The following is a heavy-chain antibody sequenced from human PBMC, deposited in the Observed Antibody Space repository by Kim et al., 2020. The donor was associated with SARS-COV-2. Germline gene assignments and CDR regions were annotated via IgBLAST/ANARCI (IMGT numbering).Heavy chain of an antibody. CDR2: INAANGRT. CDR1: GYTFTTYG. J-gene: IGHJ6*02. CDR3: ASRALTGYGYNYGMDV. D-gene: IGHD5-18*01. Sequence: ASVKVSCKTSGYTFTTYGMHWVRQAPGQGLEWMGWINAANGRTRYSQDFQGRVTITRDTSASTAYMELSNLRSEDTAVYYCASRALTGYGYNYGMDVWGQGTTVTVSS. V-gene: IGHV1-3*01.